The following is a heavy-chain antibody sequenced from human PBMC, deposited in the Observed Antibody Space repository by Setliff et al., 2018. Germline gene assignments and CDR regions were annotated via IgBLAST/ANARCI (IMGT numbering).Heavy chain of an antibody. CDR2: TIPMFGSA. CDR1: GGTFRSYG. CDR3: ARGLNTILKGPTGDLEH. V-gene: IGHV1-69*05. D-gene: IGHD3-3*01. Sequence: SVKVSCKASGGTFRSYGISWVRQAPGQGLEWMGGTIPMFGSANYAQKFQGRVTIITDEFTGTAYMELSSLRTEDTAVYYCARGLNTILKGPTGDLEHWGQGALVTVSS. J-gene: IGHJ1*01.